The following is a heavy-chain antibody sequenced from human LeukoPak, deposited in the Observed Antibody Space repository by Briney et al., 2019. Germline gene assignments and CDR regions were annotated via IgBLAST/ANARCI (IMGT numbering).Heavy chain of an antibody. V-gene: IGHV1-8*02. CDR2: MNPNSGNT. J-gene: IGHJ5*02. Sequence: ASVKVSCKASGGTFSSYAINWVRQATGQGLEWMGWMNPNSGNTGYAQKFQGRVTMTRNTSISTAYMELSSLRSEDTAVYYCARVGEYSYGFWFDPWGQGTLVTVSS. D-gene: IGHD5-18*01. CDR1: GGTFSSYA. CDR3: ARVGEYSYGFWFDP.